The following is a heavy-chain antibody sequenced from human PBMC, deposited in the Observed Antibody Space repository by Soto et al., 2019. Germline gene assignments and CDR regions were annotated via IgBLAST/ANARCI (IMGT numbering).Heavy chain of an antibody. CDR1: GGSISGYY. CDR3: ARHRSTVNLLHY. V-gene: IGHV4-59*08. Sequence: QVQLQESGPGLVKPSETLSLTCTVSGGSISGYYWSWLRQPPGKGLEWIGYIYSFGSTNYNASLESRVTMAVDTSQNQVSLKLTSVTAADTAVYYWARHRSTVNLLHYWGQGTLVTVSS. D-gene: IGHD2-2*01. J-gene: IGHJ4*02. CDR2: IYSFGST.